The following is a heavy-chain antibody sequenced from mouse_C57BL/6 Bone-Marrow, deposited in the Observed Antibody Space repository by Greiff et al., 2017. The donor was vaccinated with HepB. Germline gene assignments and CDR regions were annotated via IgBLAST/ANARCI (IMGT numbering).Heavy chain of an antibody. J-gene: IGHJ3*01. D-gene: IGHD2-2*01. V-gene: IGHV5-4*01. CDR3: ARDYGYGGFAY. CDR1: GFTFSSYA. CDR2: ISDGGSYT. Sequence: EVQGVESGGGLVKPGGSLKLSCAASGFTFSSYAMSWVRQTPEKRLEWVATISDGGSYTYYPDNVKGRFTISRDNAKNNLYLQMSHLKSEDTAMYYCARDYGYGGFAYWGQGTLVTVSA.